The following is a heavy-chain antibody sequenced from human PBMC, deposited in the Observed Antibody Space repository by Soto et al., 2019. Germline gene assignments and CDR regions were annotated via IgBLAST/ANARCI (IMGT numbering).Heavy chain of an antibody. V-gene: IGHV4-30-2*01. CDR2: IYHSGST. Sequence: PSETLSLTCAVSGGSISSGGYSWSWIRQPPGKGLEWIGYIYHSGSTYYNPSLKSRVTISVDRSKNQFSLKLSSVTAADTAVYYCARGRGTIFRVVIRLAFDIWGQGTMVTVSS. CDR1: GGSISSGGYS. CDR3: ARGRGTIFRVVIRLAFDI. J-gene: IGHJ3*02. D-gene: IGHD3-3*01.